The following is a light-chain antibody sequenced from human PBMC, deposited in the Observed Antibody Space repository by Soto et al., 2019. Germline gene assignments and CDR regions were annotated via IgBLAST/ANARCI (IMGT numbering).Light chain of an antibody. V-gene: IGLV2-14*01. CDR1: SSDVGGYSY. CDR2: EVS. Sequence: QSVLTQPAPVSGSPGQSITISCTGTSSDVGGYSYVSWYQQHPGKAPKLMIYEVSNRPSGVSNRFSGSKSGNTASLTISGLQPEDEADYYCSSYTSSSTLVFGGGTKVTVL. CDR3: SSYTSSSTLV. J-gene: IGLJ2*01.